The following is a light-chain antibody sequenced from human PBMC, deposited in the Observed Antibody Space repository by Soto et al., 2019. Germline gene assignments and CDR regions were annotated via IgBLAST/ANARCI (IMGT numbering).Light chain of an antibody. CDR3: QQYNEYSWT. CDR1: QSIDTW. Sequence: DIQMTQSPSTLSASVGDRVTITCRASQSIDTWLAWYQQKPGKAPRLLIYKASTLEIGVPSRFSGSGSGTEFTLTISSLQPDDVATYYCQQYNEYSWTFGQGTKVDIK. V-gene: IGKV1-5*03. CDR2: KAS. J-gene: IGKJ1*01.